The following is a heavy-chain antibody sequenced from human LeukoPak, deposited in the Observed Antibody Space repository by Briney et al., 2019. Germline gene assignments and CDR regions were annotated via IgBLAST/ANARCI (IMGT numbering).Heavy chain of an antibody. CDR3: ARTVGPYYYYMDV. J-gene: IGHJ6*03. Sequence: ASVKVSCKASGYTFTGYYMHWVRQAPGQGLEWMGIINPSGGSTSYAQKFQGRVTMTRDTSTSTVYMELSSLRSEDTAVYYCARTVGPYYYYMDVWGKGTTVTVSS. CDR2: INPSGGST. V-gene: IGHV1-46*01. D-gene: IGHD1-26*01. CDR1: GYTFTGYY.